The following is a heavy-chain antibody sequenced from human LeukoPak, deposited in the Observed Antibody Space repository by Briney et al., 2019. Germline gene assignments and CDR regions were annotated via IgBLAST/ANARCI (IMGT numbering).Heavy chain of an antibody. V-gene: IGHV1-8*03. J-gene: IGHJ6*03. CDR1: GYTLTSYV. Sequence: ASVKVSCKASGYTLTSYVINWVRQATEQILEWMGWMNPNSGNTGYAQKFQGRVAITRNTSISTAYMELSSLRSEDTAVYYCARPSYCSSTSCYVNYYYMDVWGKGTTVTGSS. CDR2: MNPNSGNT. D-gene: IGHD2-2*01. CDR3: ARPSYCSSTSCYVNYYYMDV.